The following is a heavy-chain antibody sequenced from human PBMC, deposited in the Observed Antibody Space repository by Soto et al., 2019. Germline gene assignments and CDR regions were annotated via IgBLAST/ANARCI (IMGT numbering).Heavy chain of an antibody. CDR3: ARYHDFWSGSYYMDV. CDR2: IKQDGSEK. CDR1: GFTFSSYW. V-gene: IGHV3-7*01. Sequence: EVQLVESGGGLVQPGGSLGLSCAASGFTFSSYWMSWVRQAPGKGLEWVANIKQDGSEKYYVDSVKGRFTISRDNAKNSLYLQMNSLRAEDTAVYYCARYHDFWSGSYYMDVWGKGTTVTVSS. J-gene: IGHJ6*03. D-gene: IGHD3-3*01.